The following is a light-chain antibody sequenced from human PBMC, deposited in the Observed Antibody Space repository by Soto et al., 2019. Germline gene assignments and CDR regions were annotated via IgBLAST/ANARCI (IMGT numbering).Light chain of an antibody. J-gene: IGLJ2*01. CDR3: SSYTSSSTVV. CDR1: SSDVGGYNY. Sequence: QSALTQPASVSGSPGQSITISCTGTSSDVGGYNYVSWYQQHPGKAPKLMIYDVSNRPSGVFNRFSGSKSGDTASLTISGLQAEDEADYHCSSYTSSSTVVFGGGTKVTVL. CDR2: DVS. V-gene: IGLV2-14*01.